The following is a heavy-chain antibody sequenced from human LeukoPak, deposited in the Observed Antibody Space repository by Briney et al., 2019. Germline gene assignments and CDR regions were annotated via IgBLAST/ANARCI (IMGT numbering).Heavy chain of an antibody. J-gene: IGHJ4*02. CDR1: GGSFSAYA. D-gene: IGHD1-14*01. Sequence: ASVKVSCKASGGSFSAYAVSWVRQAPGQGLEWMGRIYPMLGVDNYAQRFQGRVTITADKSTGTAYMELNSLTSEDTAVYYCAREGSGTSSPMAYWGQGTLVTVSS. V-gene: IGHV1-69*04. CDR2: IYPMLGVD. CDR3: AREGSGTSSPMAY.